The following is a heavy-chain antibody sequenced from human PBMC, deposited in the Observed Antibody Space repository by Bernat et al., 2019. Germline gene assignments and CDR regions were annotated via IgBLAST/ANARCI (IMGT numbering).Heavy chain of an antibody. CDR2: IRSKANSYAT. Sequence: EVQLVESGGGLVQPGGSLKLSCAASGFTFSGSAMHWVRQASGKGLEWVGRIRSKANSYATAYAASVKGRFTISRDDSKNTAYLQMNSLKTEDTAVYYCTGSSLYYFDYWGQGTLVTVSS. J-gene: IGHJ4*02. CDR3: TGSSLYYFDY. D-gene: IGHD3-10*01. V-gene: IGHV3-73*01. CDR1: GFTFSGSA.